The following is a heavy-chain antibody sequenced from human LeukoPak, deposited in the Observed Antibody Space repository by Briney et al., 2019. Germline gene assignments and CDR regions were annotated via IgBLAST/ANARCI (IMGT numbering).Heavy chain of an antibody. V-gene: IGHV1-8*03. CDR2: MNPNSGNT. Sequence: ASVKVSCKASGYTFTSYDINWVRQATGQGLEWMGWMNPNSGNTGYAQKFQGRVTITRNTSISTAYMELSSLRSEDTAVYYCARVRTKYFGELLGWFDPWGQGTLVTVSS. CDR1: GYTFTSYD. D-gene: IGHD3-10*01. CDR3: ARVRTKYFGELLGWFDP. J-gene: IGHJ5*02.